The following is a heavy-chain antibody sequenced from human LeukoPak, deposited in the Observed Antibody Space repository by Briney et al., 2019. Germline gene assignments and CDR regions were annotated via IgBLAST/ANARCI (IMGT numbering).Heavy chain of an antibody. J-gene: IGHJ6*03. CDR2: INHSGST. Sequence: PSETLSLTCAVYGGSFSGYYWSWIRQPPGKGLEWIGEINHSGSTNYSPSLKSRVTISVDTSKNQCSLKLSSVTAADTAVYYCARGRGYCTNGVCYRYYYYYMDVWRKGTTVTVSS. CDR1: GGSFSGYY. V-gene: IGHV4-34*01. CDR3: ARGRGYCTNGVCYRYYYYYMDV. D-gene: IGHD2-8*01.